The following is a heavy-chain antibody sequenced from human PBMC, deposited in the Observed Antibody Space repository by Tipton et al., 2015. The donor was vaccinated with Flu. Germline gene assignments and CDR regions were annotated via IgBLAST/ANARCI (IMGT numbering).Heavy chain of an antibody. D-gene: IGHD5-12*01. J-gene: IGHJ4*02. V-gene: IGHV4-31*03. Sequence: TLSLTCTVSGGSISSGGYYWSWIRQHPGKGLEWIGYIHYSGSTYYNPPLKSRVTISIDTSKNQFSLKLSSVTAADTSVYSCARDTIMSLGIGYWGQGTLVTVSS. CDR3: ARDTIMSLGIGY. CDR1: GGSISSGGYY. CDR2: IHYSGST.